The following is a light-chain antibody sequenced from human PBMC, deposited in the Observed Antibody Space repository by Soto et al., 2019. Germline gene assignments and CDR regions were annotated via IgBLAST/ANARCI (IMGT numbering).Light chain of an antibody. Sequence: QSALTQPASVSGSPGQSITISCIGTSSDVGGYNYVSWYQQHPGKAPKLMIYEVSNRPSGVSNRFSGSKSGNTASLTISGLRAEDEADYYCSSYTSSSTHWVFGGGTKLTVL. J-gene: IGLJ3*02. CDR3: SSYTSSSTHWV. CDR1: SSDVGGYNY. V-gene: IGLV2-14*01. CDR2: EVS.